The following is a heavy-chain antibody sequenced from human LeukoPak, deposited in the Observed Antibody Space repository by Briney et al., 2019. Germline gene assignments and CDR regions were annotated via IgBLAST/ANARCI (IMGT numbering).Heavy chain of an antibody. Sequence: SETLSLTCAVYGGSFSGYYWSWIRQPPGKRLEWIGEINHSGSTNYNPSLKSRVTVSVDTSKNQFSLRLTSVTAADTAVYYCARSGSSGPPPLWGQGTMVTVSS. J-gene: IGHJ3*01. V-gene: IGHV4-34*01. D-gene: IGHD6-19*01. CDR2: INHSGST. CDR3: ARSGSSGPPPL. CDR1: GGSFSGYY.